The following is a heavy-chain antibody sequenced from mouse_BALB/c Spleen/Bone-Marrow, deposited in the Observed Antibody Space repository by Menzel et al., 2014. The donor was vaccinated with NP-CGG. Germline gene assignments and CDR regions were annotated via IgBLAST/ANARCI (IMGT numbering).Heavy chain of an antibody. D-gene: IGHD3-3*01. CDR3: ARGHYFDY. CDR2: IYPGGGYT. Sequence: QVQLQQSGAELVRPGTSVKMSCKAAGYTFTNYWIGWVKQRPGHGFEWIGDIYPGGGYTNYNEKFKGKATLTADTSSSTAYMQLGSLTSEDSAIYYCARGHYFDYWGQGTTLTVSS. CDR1: GYTFTNYW. V-gene: IGHV1-63*02. J-gene: IGHJ2*01.